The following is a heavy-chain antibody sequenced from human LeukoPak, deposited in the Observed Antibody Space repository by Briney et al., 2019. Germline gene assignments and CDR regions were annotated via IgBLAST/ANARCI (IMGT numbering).Heavy chain of an antibody. D-gene: IGHD2-2*01. Sequence: PGGPLRLSCAASGFAFSSYGMTWVRQAPGKGLEWVSVISGSGGSTYYADSVQGRFTISRDNSKNTLYLQMNSLRAEDTAVYYCAKGGCSTTTCLNWFDPWGQGTLVTVSS. CDR3: AKGGCSTTTCLNWFDP. CDR1: GFAFSSYG. V-gene: IGHV3-23*01. CDR2: ISGSGGST. J-gene: IGHJ5*02.